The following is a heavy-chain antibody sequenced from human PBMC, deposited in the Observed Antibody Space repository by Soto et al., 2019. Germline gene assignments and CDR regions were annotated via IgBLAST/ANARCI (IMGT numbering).Heavy chain of an antibody. CDR1: GFTFTNSA. CDR3: ARDLGYSDFDVHY. CDR2: IVVGSGNT. Sequence: SVKVSCKASGFTFTNSAVQWVRQARGQRLEWIGWIVVGSGNTNYAQKFQERVTITRDMSTSTAYMELSSLRSEDMAVYYCARDLGYSDFDVHYWGQGTLVTVSS. D-gene: IGHD4-17*01. J-gene: IGHJ4*02. V-gene: IGHV1-58*01.